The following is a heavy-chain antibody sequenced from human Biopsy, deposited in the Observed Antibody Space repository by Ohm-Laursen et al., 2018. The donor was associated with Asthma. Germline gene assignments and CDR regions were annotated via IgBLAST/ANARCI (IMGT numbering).Heavy chain of an antibody. Sequence: PSETLSLTCTVSGVSIRRDYWSWIRQPPGRGLEWVGYIYYSGSTNYNPSLKSRITISVDASKNQFSLKLNSVTAADTAIYYCAVYSSGGFDYWGQGSLVTVSS. D-gene: IGHD6-6*01. CDR1: GVSIRRDY. J-gene: IGHJ4*02. V-gene: IGHV4-59*03. CDR2: IYYSGST. CDR3: AVYSSGGFDY.